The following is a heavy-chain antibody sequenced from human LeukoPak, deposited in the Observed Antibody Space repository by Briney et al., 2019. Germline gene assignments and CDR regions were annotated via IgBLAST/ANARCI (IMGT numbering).Heavy chain of an antibody. V-gene: IGHV4-4*09. CDR2: IYTSGST. D-gene: IGHD6-6*01. Sequence: SETLSLTCTVSGGSISSYYWSWIRQPPGKGLEWIGYIYTSGSTNYNPSLKSRVTISVDTSKNQFSLKLSSVTAADTAVYYCAIGGIAARWGFDPWGQGTLVTVSS. CDR1: GGSISSYY. CDR3: AIGGIAARWGFDP. J-gene: IGHJ5*02.